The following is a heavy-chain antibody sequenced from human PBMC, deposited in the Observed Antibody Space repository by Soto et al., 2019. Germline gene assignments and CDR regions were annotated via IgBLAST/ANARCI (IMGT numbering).Heavy chain of an antibody. CDR1: GGSISSGGYY. CDR2: IYYSGST. Sequence: SETLSLTCTVSGGSISSGGYYWSWIRQHPGKGLEWIGYIYYSGSTYYNPSLKSRVTISVDTSKNQFSLKLSSVTAADTAVYYCARDLSVVRGSRPSLGWFDPWGQGTLVTVSS. V-gene: IGHV4-31*03. CDR3: ARDLSVVRGSRPSLGWFDP. J-gene: IGHJ5*02. D-gene: IGHD2-15*01.